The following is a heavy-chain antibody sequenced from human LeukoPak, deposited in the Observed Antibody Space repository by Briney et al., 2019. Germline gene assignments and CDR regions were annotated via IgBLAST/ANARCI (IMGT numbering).Heavy chain of an antibody. D-gene: IGHD6-13*01. J-gene: IGHJ4*02. Sequence: ASVKVSCKVSGYTLTELSMHWVRQAPGKGLEWVGGFDPEDGETIYAQKFQGRVTMTEDTSTDTAYMELSSLRSEDTAVYYCARFGIAAAGNYYFDYWGQGTLVTVSS. V-gene: IGHV1-24*01. CDR1: GYTLTELS. CDR2: FDPEDGET. CDR3: ARFGIAAAGNYYFDY.